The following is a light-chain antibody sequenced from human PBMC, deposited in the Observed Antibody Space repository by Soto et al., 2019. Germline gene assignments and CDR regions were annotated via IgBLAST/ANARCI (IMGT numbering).Light chain of an antibody. J-gene: IGKJ4*01. CDR1: QSVIYSSNNKNY. CDR3: QQYYGLPLT. V-gene: IGKV4-1*01. CDR2: WAS. Sequence: DIVMTQSPDSLAVSLGERATINCKSSQSVIYSSNNKNYLTWYQQKPGQPPKLLIYWASTREFGVPDRFSGSGSGTDFTLTISSLQAEDVAVYYCQQYYGLPLTFGGGTKVEIK.